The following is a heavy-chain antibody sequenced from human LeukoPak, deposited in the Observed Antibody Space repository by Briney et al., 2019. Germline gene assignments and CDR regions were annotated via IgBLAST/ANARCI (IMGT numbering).Heavy chain of an antibody. CDR3: ARGINYYGSGSPSHYFDY. CDR2: ISSSGSTI. V-gene: IGHV3-48*04. CDR1: GFTFSSYG. J-gene: IGHJ4*02. Sequence: GGSLRLSCVGSGFTFSSYGMHWVRQAPGKGLEWVSYISSSGSTIYYADSVKGRFTISRDNAKNSLYLQMNSLRAEDTAVYYCARGINYYGSGSPSHYFDYWGQGTLVTVSS. D-gene: IGHD3-10*01.